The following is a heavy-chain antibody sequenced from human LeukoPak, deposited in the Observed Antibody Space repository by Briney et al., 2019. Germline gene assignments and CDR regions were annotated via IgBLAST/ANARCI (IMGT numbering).Heavy chain of an antibody. V-gene: IGHV3-30*02. CDR1: GFTFSSYG. Sequence: PGGSLRLSCAASGFTFSSYGMHWVRQAPGKGLEWVAFIRYDGSNKYYADSVKGRFTISRDNSKNTLYLQMNSLRAEDTAVYYCAKDRRSTRGRANINWFDPWGQGTLVTVSS. CDR2: IRYDGSNK. D-gene: IGHD1-26*01. J-gene: IGHJ5*02. CDR3: AKDRRSTRGRANINWFDP.